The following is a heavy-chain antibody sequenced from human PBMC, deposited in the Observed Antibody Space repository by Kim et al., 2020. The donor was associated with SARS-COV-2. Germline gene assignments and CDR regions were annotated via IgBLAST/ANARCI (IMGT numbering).Heavy chain of an antibody. Sequence: GGSLRLSCAASGFTFNNYAMSWVRQAPGKGREWGSGIRDSGGSTEYADSVKGRFSISRDNSKNTLYLHMESLRAEDTAVYYCAKVTSGSSGWFEYFQHWGQGALVTVSS. CDR2: IRDSGGST. D-gene: IGHD6-19*01. V-gene: IGHV3-23*01. CDR3: AKVTSGSSGWFEYFQH. J-gene: IGHJ1*01. CDR1: GFTFNNYA.